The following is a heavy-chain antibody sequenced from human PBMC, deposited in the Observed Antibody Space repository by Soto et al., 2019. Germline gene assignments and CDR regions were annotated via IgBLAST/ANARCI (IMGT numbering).Heavy chain of an antibody. CDR2: IIPMYGPA. V-gene: IGHV1-69*01. D-gene: IGHD3-10*01. CDR1: GGTFSSYA. Sequence: VQLLESGAEVKKPGSSVTVSCKASGGTFSSYAIHWVRQAPGQGLEWMGGIIPMYGPAKYAQRFQGRVTITADESTTTVYMELTSLTSQDTAVYYCARVTSMVRGVIDNWFDPWGHGTLVTVSS. J-gene: IGHJ5*02. CDR3: ARVTSMVRGVIDNWFDP.